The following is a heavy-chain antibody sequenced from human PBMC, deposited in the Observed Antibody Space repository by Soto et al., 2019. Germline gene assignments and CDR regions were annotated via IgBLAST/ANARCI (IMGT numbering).Heavy chain of an antibody. CDR1: GGTFSSYT. Sequence: QVQLVQSGAEVKKPGSSVKVSCKASGGTFSSYTISWVRQAPGQGLEWMGRIIPILGIANYAQKFQGRVTSTADKSTSTAYMELSSPRSEDTAVYYCARGGYCSGGSCYRDYYYYYMDVWGKGTTVTVSS. CDR2: IIPILGIA. CDR3: ARGGYCSGGSCYRDYYYYYMDV. J-gene: IGHJ6*03. V-gene: IGHV1-69*02. D-gene: IGHD2-15*01.